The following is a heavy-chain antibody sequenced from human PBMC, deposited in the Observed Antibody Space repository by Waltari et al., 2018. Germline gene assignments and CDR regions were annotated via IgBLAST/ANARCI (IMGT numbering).Heavy chain of an antibody. CDR1: GFTFSRYA. Sequence: QVQLVESGGGVVQPGRSLRLSCAASGFTFSRYAMHWVRQAPGKGLEWVAVISYDGSNKYYADSVKGRFTSSRDNSKNTLYLQMNSLRAEDTAVYYCASPQAVTLGTYFDYWGQGTLVTGSS. CDR2: ISYDGSNK. D-gene: IGHD6-19*01. J-gene: IGHJ4*02. CDR3: ASPQAVTLGTYFDY. V-gene: IGHV3-30*01.